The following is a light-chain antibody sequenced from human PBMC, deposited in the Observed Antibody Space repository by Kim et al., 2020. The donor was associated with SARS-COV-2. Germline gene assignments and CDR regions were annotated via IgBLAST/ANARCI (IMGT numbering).Light chain of an antibody. J-gene: IGKJ1*01. CDR1: QGIANN. Sequence: DTQMTQSPSSLSASVGDRVIITCRASQGIANNVAWFQQKPGKAPKSLIYAASSLESGVPSRFSGSGSGTDFILTISSLQPEYYATYYCKQYDGYPRTFGQGTKVDIK. CDR3: KQYDGYPRT. V-gene: IGKV1-16*01. CDR2: AAS.